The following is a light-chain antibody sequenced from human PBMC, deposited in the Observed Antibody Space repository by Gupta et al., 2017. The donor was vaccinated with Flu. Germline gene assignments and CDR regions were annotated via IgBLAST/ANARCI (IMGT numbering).Light chain of an antibody. J-gene: IGLJ3*02. CDR1: SIDVGRNKY. Sequence: SMAITRTGTSIDVGRNKYCDLQHRDAKKSINRIIYEVSRRPAGVADRFSGSKSANTASLTISALQAEDEADYFCCSYARSNSWMFGGGTKVTVL. V-gene: IGLV2-23*02. CDR2: EVS. CDR3: CSYARSNSWM.